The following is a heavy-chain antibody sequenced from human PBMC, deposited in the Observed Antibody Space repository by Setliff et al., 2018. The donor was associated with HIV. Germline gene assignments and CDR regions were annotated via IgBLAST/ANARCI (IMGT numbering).Heavy chain of an antibody. CDR2: VSGYNGDT. J-gene: IGHJ4*02. CDR3: ARDGGSYLRYFDY. Sequence: GASVKVSCKASGYSFASYGIAWVRQAPGQGLEYMGWVSGYNGDTVYAQSFQGKVTMTTDRSTTTGYMELRCLRSEDTAIYYCARDGGSYLRYFDYWGQGTLFTVSS. CDR1: GYSFASYG. V-gene: IGHV1-18*01. D-gene: IGHD1-26*01.